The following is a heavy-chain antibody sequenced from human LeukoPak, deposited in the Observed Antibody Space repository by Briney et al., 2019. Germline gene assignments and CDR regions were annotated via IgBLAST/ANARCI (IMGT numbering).Heavy chain of an antibody. V-gene: IGHV1-8*01. J-gene: IGHJ6*03. CDR1: GYTFTSYD. CDR2: MNPNSGNT. Sequence: GASVKVSCKASGYTFTSYDVNWVRQATGQGLEWMGWMNPNSGNTGYAQKFQGRVIMTMNTSITTAYVDLSSLKSEDTAVYYCARALSWTTESYYYMDVWGKGTTVTVSS. CDR3: ARALSWTTESYYYMDV. D-gene: IGHD3/OR15-3a*01.